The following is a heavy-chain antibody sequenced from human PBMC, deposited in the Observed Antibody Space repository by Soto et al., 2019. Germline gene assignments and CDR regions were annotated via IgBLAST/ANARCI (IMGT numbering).Heavy chain of an antibody. V-gene: IGHV4-39*01. Sequence: QLQLQESGPGLVKPSETLSLTCNVSGGSISSPTYYWGWIRQPPGKGLEGIGLVYYSGSTFYNPSLKSRVTMSVDTSKNQFSMNLSSVSVEDTAVYFCARPIIPHNMMAPLEYWGLAILVTVSS. D-gene: IGHD3-16*01. CDR2: VYYSGST. CDR1: GGSISSPTYY. J-gene: IGHJ4*02. CDR3: ARPIIPHNMMAPLEY.